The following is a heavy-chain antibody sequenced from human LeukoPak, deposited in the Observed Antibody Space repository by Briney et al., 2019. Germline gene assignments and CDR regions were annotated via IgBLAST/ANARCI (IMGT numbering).Heavy chain of an antibody. CDR3: ARVGILYPFFDY. V-gene: IGHV1-2*02. CDR1: GYTFTGYY. CDR2: INPNSGAT. Sequence: ASVKVSCKASGYTFTGYYMHWVRQAPGQGLECMGWINPNSGATNYAQKFQGRVTMTRDTSISTAYMELRSLRSDDTAVYYCARVGILYPFFDYWGQGTLVTVSS. D-gene: IGHD1-26*01. J-gene: IGHJ4*02.